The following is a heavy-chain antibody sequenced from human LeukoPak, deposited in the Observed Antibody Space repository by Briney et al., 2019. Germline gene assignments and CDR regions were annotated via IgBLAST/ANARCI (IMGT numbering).Heavy chain of an antibody. CDR2: IYYSGST. V-gene: IGHV4-59*01. Sequence: PSETLSLTCAVYGGSFSGYYWSWIRQPPGKGLEWIGYIYYSGSTNYNPSLKSRVTISVDTSKNQFSLKLSSVTAADTAVYYCARFKGYYYGSGIEDYYYYYMDVWGKGTTVTVSS. CDR1: GGSFSGYY. J-gene: IGHJ6*03. CDR3: ARFKGYYYGSGIEDYYYYYMDV. D-gene: IGHD3-10*01.